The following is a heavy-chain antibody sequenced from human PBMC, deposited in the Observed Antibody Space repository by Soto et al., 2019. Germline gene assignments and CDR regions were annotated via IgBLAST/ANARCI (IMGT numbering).Heavy chain of an antibody. J-gene: IGHJ4*02. CDR1: GGTFSSYA. CDR2: IIPIFGTA. V-gene: IGHV1-69*01. CDR3: ARDREPQRAYYSDSSGYSDY. Sequence: QVQLVQSGAEVKKPGSSVKVSCKASGGTFSSYAISWVRQAPGQGLEWMGGIIPIFGTANYAQKFQGRVTITADESTSTAYMELSRLRSEDTAVYYCARDREPQRAYYSDSSGYSDYWGQGTLVTVSS. D-gene: IGHD3-22*01.